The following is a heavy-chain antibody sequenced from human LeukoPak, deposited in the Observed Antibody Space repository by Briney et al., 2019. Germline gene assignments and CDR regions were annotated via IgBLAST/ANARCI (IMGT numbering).Heavy chain of an antibody. CDR3: ARRREWEPPDY. D-gene: IGHD1-26*01. Sequence: GGSLRLSCAASGFTFSSYSMNWVRQAPGMGLEWVSSISSSSSYIYYADSVKGRFTISRDNAKNSLYLQMNSLRAEDTAVYYCARRREWEPPDYWGQGTLVTVSS. CDR1: GFTFSSYS. CDR2: ISSSSSYI. J-gene: IGHJ4*02. V-gene: IGHV3-21*01.